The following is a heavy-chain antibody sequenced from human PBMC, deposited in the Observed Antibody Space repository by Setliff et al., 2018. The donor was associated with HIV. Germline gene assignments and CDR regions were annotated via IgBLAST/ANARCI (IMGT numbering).Heavy chain of an antibody. J-gene: IGHJ5*02. Sequence: SETLSLTCNVSDDSFSTNYWSWVRQAPGKGLEWIGYIYASGSTNYNPSLKSRVTMSVDTSKNQFSLKLSSVTAADTAVYYCARDGRYSFGYNWFGPWGQGTLVTVSS. V-gene: IGHV4-4*07. CDR1: DDSFSTNY. CDR2: IYASGST. CDR3: ARDGRYSFGYNWFGP. D-gene: IGHD5-18*01.